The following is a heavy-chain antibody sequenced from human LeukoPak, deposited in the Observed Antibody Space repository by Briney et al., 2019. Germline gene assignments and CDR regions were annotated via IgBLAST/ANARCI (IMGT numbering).Heavy chain of an antibody. D-gene: IGHD1-26*01. CDR3: ARAGSGYAYSGSSWFDP. Sequence: ASVKVSCKASGYTFTVYYMHWVRQAPGQGLEWMGWINPNSGGTNYAQKFQGRVTMTRDTSISTAYMELSRLRSDDTAVYYCARAGSGYAYSGSSWFDPWGQGTLVTVSS. CDR2: INPNSGGT. CDR1: GYTFTVYY. V-gene: IGHV1-2*02. J-gene: IGHJ5*02.